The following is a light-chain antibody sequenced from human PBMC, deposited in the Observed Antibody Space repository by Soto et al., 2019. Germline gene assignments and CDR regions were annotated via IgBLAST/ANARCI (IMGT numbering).Light chain of an antibody. CDR2: GAS. CDR1: QSVSSSY. Sequence: EIVLTQSPGTLSLSPGKRATLSCRASQSVSSSYLAWYQQKPGQAPRLLIYGASGRATGIPDRFSGSGSGTDFTLTISRLEPEDFAVYYCQQYGSLPPVTFGQGTRLEIK. V-gene: IGKV3-20*01. CDR3: QQYGSLPPVT. J-gene: IGKJ5*01.